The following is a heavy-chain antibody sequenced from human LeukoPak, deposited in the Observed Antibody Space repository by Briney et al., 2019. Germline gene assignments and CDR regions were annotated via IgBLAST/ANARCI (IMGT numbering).Heavy chain of an antibody. CDR1: GGSISSSSYY. Sequence: SETLSLTCTVSGGSISSSSYYWGWIRRPPGKGLEWIGSIYYSGSTYYNPSLKSRVTISVDTSKNQFSLKLSSVTAADTAVYYCARIYRYSSGWYFDYWGQGTLVTVSS. J-gene: IGHJ4*02. V-gene: IGHV4-39*01. CDR2: IYYSGST. D-gene: IGHD6-19*01. CDR3: ARIYRYSSGWYFDY.